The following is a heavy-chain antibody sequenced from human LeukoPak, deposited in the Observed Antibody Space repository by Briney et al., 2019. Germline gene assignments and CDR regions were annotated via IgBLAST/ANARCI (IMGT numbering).Heavy chain of an antibody. CDR1: GGTFSSYA. CDR3: ARSFKFRNRVGDLLTTMDV. V-gene: IGHV7-4-1*02. D-gene: IGHD3-10*01. J-gene: IGHJ6*04. Sequence: ASVKVSCKASGGTFSSYAISWVRQAPGQGLEWMGWINTNTGNPTYAQGFTGRWVFSLDTSVSTAYLQISSLKAEDTAVHCCARSFKFRNRVGDLLTTMDVWGKGTTVTVSS. CDR2: INTNTGNP.